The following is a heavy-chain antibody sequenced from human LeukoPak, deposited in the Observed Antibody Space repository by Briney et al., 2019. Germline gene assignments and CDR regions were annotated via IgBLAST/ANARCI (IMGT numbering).Heavy chain of an antibody. CDR2: ISYDGSNK. Sequence: GGSLRLSCAASGFTFSSYAMHWVRQAPGKGLEWVAVISYDGSNKYYADSVKGRFTISRDNSKNTLYLQMNSLRAEDTAVYYCARINWGWVGYFDYWGQGTLVTVSS. CDR3: ARINWGWVGYFDY. CDR1: GFTFSSYA. J-gene: IGHJ4*02. D-gene: IGHD7-27*01. V-gene: IGHV3-30-3*01.